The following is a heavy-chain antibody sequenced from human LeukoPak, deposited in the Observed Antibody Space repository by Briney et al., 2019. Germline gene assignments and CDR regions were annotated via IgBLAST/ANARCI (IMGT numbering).Heavy chain of an antibody. J-gene: IGHJ4*02. CDR2: IWYDGNNK. CDR3: AREFGY. CDR1: GFTISSYG. Sequence: PGRSLRLSCAASGFTISSYGTHWVRQAPGKGLEGEAVIWYDGNNKYYADSVKGRFTISRENSKNTLYLQMNSLRAEETAVYYCAREFGYWGQGTLVTVSS. V-gene: IGHV3-33*01.